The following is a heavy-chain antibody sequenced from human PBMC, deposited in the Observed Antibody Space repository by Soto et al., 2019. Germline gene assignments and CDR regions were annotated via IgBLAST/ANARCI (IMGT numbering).Heavy chain of an antibody. CDR2: IYYSGST. Sequence: SETLSLTCTVSGGSISSYYWSWIRQPPGKGLEWIGYIYYSGSTNYNPSLKSRVTISVDTSKNQFSLKLSSVTAADTAVYYCARGATPFIAAAGTEYFQHWGQGTLVTVSS. J-gene: IGHJ1*01. D-gene: IGHD6-13*01. CDR3: ARGATPFIAAAGTEYFQH. V-gene: IGHV4-59*01. CDR1: GGSISSYY.